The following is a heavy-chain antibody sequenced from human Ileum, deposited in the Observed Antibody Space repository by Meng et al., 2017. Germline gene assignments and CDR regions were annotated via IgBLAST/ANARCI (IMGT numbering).Heavy chain of an antibody. CDR1: GGSVSSS. D-gene: IGHD6-19*01. CDR3: ARDRRDSSGWFYFDY. V-gene: IGHV4-59*02. Sequence: QVQLQGSGPGLVRPSETLSLTCTVSGGSVSSSWSWIRQPPGKGLEWIGHIYYSGNTNYNPSLKSQVTISVDTSKNQFSLKLSSVTAADTAVYFCARDRRDSSGWFYFDYWAQGTLVTVSS. J-gene: IGHJ4*02. CDR2: IYYSGNT.